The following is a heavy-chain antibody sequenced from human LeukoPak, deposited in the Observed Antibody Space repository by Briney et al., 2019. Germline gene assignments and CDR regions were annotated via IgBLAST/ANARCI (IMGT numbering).Heavy chain of an antibody. V-gene: IGHV3-21*01. Sequence: GGSLRLSCVSSGFSVSTSYISWVRQAPGKGLEWVSSISSSNSYIYYADSVQGRFTISRDNAKNSLYLQMNSLRAEDTAVYFCAREVYYYDSSGDHDAFDIWGQGTMVTVSS. CDR1: GFSVSTSY. D-gene: IGHD3-22*01. J-gene: IGHJ3*02. CDR2: ISSSNSYI. CDR3: AREVYYYDSSGDHDAFDI.